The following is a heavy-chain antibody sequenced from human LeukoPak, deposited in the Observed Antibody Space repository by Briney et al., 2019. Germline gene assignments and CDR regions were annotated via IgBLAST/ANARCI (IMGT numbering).Heavy chain of an antibody. CDR1: GGTFSSYA. D-gene: IGHD1-1*01. CDR3: ASDPPSTGTGVLDYCYGMDV. J-gene: IGHJ6*02. V-gene: IGHV1-69*13. CDR2: IIPIFGTA. Sequence: ASVKVSCKASGGTFSSYAISWVRQAPGQGLEWMGGIIPIFGTADYAQKFQGRVTITADESTSTAYMELSSLRSEDTAVYYCASDPPSTGTGVLDYCYGMDVWGQGTTVTVSS.